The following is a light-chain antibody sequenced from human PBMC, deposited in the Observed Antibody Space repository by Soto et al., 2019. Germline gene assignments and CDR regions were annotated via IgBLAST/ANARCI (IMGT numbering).Light chain of an antibody. J-gene: IGKJ5*01. CDR3: QQCFTSPIT. Sequence: DIVMTQSPDSLAVSLGERATINCKSSQSVLSRSNDKNYLSWYQQKPGQPPKLLFYWASTRESGVTDRFSGSGSGTDFTLTISSLQAEDVAVYFCQQCFTSPITFGQGTRLEIK. CDR2: WAS. V-gene: IGKV4-1*01. CDR1: QSVLSRSNDKNY.